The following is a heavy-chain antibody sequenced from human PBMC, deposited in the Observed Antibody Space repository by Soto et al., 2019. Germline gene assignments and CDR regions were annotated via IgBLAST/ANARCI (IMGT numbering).Heavy chain of an antibody. CDR1: GGYIGNWY. D-gene: IGHD5-12*01. J-gene: IGHJ5*02. Sequence: PSETLSLTCTVSGGYIGNWYLSWIRQPPGKGLEWIGYIYNSGARNYHPSLKSRVIMSVDTSRTRFTLEVTSVTAADSAVYYCATHSLDSGYGSSWGPGTLVTVSS. V-gene: IGHV4-59*08. CDR2: IYNSGAR. CDR3: ATHSLDSGYGSS.